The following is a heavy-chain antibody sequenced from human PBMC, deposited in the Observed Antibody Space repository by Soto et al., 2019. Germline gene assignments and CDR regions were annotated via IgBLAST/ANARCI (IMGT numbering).Heavy chain of an antibody. V-gene: IGHV3-7*03. D-gene: IGHD6-13*01. Sequence: GGSLRFSCAAFGINSGNYWMSWVRQAPGKGLEWVAKIGQDGSETFYMGSVRGRFTISRDNRKNSLFLQMKSLRVEDTARYYCSRGTDLRHYTGYSCPGIGVWGQGTTVTVSS. CDR2: IGQDGSET. CDR3: SRGTDLRHYTGYSCPGIGV. J-gene: IGHJ6*02. CDR1: GINSGNYW.